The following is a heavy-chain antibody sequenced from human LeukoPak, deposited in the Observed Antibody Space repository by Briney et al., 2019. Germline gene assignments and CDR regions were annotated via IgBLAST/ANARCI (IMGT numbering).Heavy chain of an antibody. CDR2: IIPIFGTA. D-gene: IGHD2-2*01. V-gene: IGHV1-69*01. Sequence: ASVRLPCKACGGTFSTYDLSWVRQAPGQGLEWMGGIIPIFGTANYAQKFQGRVTITADESTSTAYMELSSLRSEDTAVYYCAVYCSSTSCTGVGNWFDPWEGRPLVTVSS. J-gene: IGHJ5*02. CDR3: AVYCSSTSCTGVGNWFDP. CDR1: GGTFSTYD.